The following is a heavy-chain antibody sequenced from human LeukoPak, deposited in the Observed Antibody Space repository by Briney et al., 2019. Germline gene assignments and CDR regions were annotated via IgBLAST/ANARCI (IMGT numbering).Heavy chain of an antibody. D-gene: IGHD3-10*01. Sequence: GGSLRLSCAASGFTVSSNYMSWVRQAPGKGLEWVSVIYSCGSTYYADSVKGRFTISRDNSKNTLYLQMNSLRAEDTAVYYCARGGYYGSGSYEGSFDYWGQETLVTVSS. J-gene: IGHJ4*02. CDR3: ARGGYYGSGSYEGSFDY. CDR2: IYSCGST. CDR1: GFTVSSNY. V-gene: IGHV3-66*03.